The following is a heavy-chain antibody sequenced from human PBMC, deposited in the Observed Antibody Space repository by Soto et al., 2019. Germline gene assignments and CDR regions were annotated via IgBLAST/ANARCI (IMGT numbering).Heavy chain of an antibody. D-gene: IGHD1-1*01. CDR3: ASSILDCNDAFYYYSGMDL. V-gene: IGHV1-18*01. CDR2: ISAYNGNT. CDR1: GYTFTSYG. Sequence: QVQLVQSGAEVKKPGASVKVSCKASGYTFTSYGISWVRQAPGQGLEWMGWISAYNGNTNYAQKLQGRVTMTTDTSTSTAFMERWSRRSDDTAMYYRASSILDCNDAFYYYSGMDLWGQAPTITVSS. J-gene: IGHJ6*02.